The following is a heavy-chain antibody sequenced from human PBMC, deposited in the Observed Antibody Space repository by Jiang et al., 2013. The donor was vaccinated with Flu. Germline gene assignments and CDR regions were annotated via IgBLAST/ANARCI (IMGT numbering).Heavy chain of an antibody. CDR3: ARTLRGYTYGSSLYYAMDV. Sequence: VKVSCKASGGTFSSYAISWVRQAPGQGLEWMGRIIPILGTANYAQKFQGRVSIIADTSTSTAYMEVSSLTSEDTAIYYCARTLRGYTYGSSLYYAMDVWGKGTTVTVSS. V-gene: IGHV1-69*04. D-gene: IGHD5-18*01. CDR1: GGTFSSYA. J-gene: IGHJ6*04. CDR2: IIPILGTA.